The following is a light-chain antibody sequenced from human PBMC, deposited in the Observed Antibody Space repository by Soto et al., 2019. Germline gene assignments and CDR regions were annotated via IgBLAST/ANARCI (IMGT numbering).Light chain of an antibody. V-gene: IGKV1-39*01. Sequence: DIQVTQSPASLSSSVGDRVTITCRASQSIEKYLSWYQQLPGKAPKLLIYAASNLQRGVPSRFSGSGSGTEFTLTISNLQPDDFAVYYCQQCFSLLPTFGQGNQVEIX. J-gene: IGKJ1*01. CDR3: QQCFSLLPT. CDR2: AAS. CDR1: QSIEKY.